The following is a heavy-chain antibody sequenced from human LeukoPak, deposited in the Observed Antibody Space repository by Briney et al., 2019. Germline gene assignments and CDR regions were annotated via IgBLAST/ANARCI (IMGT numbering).Heavy chain of an antibody. J-gene: IGHJ4*02. D-gene: IGHD6-19*01. CDR2: ISYDGNNE. CDR1: GFTFGAYA. V-gene: IGHV3-30*04. CDR3: AKGYSSGWPLDY. Sequence: GGSLRLSCAASGFTFGAYAMHWVRQSPGKGLEWVALISYDGNNEWYADSVKGRFTVSRDNSKNTLYLQMNSLRAEDTAVYYCAKGYSSGWPLDYWGQGTLVTVSS.